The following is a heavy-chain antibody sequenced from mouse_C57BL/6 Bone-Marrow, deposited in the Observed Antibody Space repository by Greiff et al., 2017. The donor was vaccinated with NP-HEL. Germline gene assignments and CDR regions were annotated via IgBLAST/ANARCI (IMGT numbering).Heavy chain of an antibody. D-gene: IGHD1-1*01. Sequence: QVQLKESGAELVRPGASVTLSCKASGYTFTDYEMHWVKQTPVHGLEWIGAIDPETGGTAYNQKFKGKAILTADKSSSTAYMELRSLTSEDSAVYYCTRRATVVATPFDYWGQGTTLTVSS. V-gene: IGHV1-15*01. J-gene: IGHJ2*01. CDR3: TRRATVVATPFDY. CDR2: IDPETGGT. CDR1: GYTFTDYE.